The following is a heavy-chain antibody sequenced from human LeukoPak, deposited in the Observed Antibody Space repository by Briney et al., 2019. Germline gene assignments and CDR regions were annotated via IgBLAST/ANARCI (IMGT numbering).Heavy chain of an antibody. CDR2: IYVGDSDT. CDR3: ARWASVSWGIYPRYMDV. CDR1: GNSFTTHW. D-gene: IGHD3-16*01. V-gene: IGHV5-51*01. Sequence: GESLKISCKGSGNSFTTHWIGWVRQQPGKGLEWMGIIYVGDSDTRYSPAFQGQVTISADKSISTAYLQWSSLKASDTAMYYCARWASVSWGIYPRYMDVWGKGTTVTVSS. J-gene: IGHJ6*03.